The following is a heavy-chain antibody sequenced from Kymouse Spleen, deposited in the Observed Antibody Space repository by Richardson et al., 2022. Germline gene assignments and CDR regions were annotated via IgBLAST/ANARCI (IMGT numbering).Heavy chain of an antibody. Sequence: EVQLVESGGGLVQPGRSLRLSCAASGFTFDDYAMHWVRQAPGKGLEWVSGISWNSGSIGYADSVKGRFTISRDNAKNSLYLQMNSLRAEDTALYYCAKDRGDWIHFDYWGQGTLVTVSS. V-gene: IGHV3-9*01. CDR2: ISWNSGSI. CDR3: AKDRGDWIHFDY. J-gene: IGHJ4*02. CDR1: GFTFDDYA. D-gene: IGHD1-1*01,IGHD1-20*01,IGHD1-7*01.